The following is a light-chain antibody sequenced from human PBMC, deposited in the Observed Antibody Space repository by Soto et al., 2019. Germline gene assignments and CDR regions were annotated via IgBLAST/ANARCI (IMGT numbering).Light chain of an antibody. CDR3: QSYDISLNAWV. Sequence: QLVLTQPPSVSGAPGQRVTISCTGSSSNIGADYHVHWYQQLPGRTPKLLIYTNTNRPSGVPDRFSASKSGNSASLAITGLQAEDEADYYCQSYDISLNAWVFGGGTKLTVL. J-gene: IGLJ3*02. CDR1: SSNIGADYH. CDR2: TNT. V-gene: IGLV1-40*01.